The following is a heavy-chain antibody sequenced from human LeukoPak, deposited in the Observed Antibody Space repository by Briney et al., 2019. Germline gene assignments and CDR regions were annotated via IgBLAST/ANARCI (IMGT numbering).Heavy chain of an antibody. V-gene: IGHV3-23*01. CDR2: ISGSGDST. J-gene: IGHJ4*02. CDR1: GFTFSSYA. CDR3: AKTRPLDSSSWSHGDY. D-gene: IGHD6-13*01. Sequence: GGSLRLSCAASGFTFSSYAMSWVRQAPGKGLEWVSAISGSGDSTYYGDSVKGRSTISRDNSKNTLYLQMNSLRAEDTAVYYCAKTRPLDSSSWSHGDYWGQGTLVTVSS.